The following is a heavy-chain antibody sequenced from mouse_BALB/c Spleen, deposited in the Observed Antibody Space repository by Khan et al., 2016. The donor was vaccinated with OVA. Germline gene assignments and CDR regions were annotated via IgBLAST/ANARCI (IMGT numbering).Heavy chain of an antibody. CDR2: IWSDGST. V-gene: IGHV2-6-1*01. CDR3: TRQIYPGYFDV. CDR1: GFSLTSYG. Sequence: QVQLKQSGPGLVAPSQSLSITCTISGFSLTSYGIHWVRQPPGKGLEWLVVIWSDGSTTYNSALKSRLSISKDNSKSQIFLKMNSLQTDDTAMYYCTRQIYPGYFDVWGAGTTVTVSS. J-gene: IGHJ1*01. D-gene: IGHD2-1*01.